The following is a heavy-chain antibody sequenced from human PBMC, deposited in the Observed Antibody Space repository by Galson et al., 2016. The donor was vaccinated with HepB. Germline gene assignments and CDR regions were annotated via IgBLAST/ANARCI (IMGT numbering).Heavy chain of an antibody. V-gene: IGHV3-9*01. CDR2: LTGRSNSI. D-gene: IGHD3-10*01. CDR3: AREGAGGMDV. CDR1: GFSFDDYA. J-gene: IGHJ6*02. Sequence: SLRLSCAASGFSFDDYAMDWVRQAPGKGLEWVAGLTGRSNSIGYADSVKGRFTISRDNAKNSLFLQMISLRAEDTAVYYCAREGAGGMDVWGQGTTVTVSS.